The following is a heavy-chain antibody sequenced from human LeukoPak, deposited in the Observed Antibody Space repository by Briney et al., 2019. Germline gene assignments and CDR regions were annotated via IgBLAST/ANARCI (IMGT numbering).Heavy chain of an antibody. J-gene: IGHJ4*02. V-gene: IGHV4-59*01. CDR3: ARYVVVTAYFDY. D-gene: IGHD2-21*02. CDR2: IYYSGST. Sequence: PSETLSLTCTVSGGSISSYYWSWIRQPPGKGLEWIGYIYYSGSTNYNPSLKSRVTISVDTSKNQFSLKLSSVTAADTAVYYCARYVVVTAYFDYWGQGTLVTVSS. CDR1: GGSISSYY.